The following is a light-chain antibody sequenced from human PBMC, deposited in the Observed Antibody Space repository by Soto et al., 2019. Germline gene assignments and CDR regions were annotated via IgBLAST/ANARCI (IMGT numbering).Light chain of an antibody. J-gene: IGKJ1*01. CDR3: QQYNSSPQT. V-gene: IGKV3-15*01. Sequence: ETVLTQSPATLSVSPGERVTLSCRASETVSTNLAWYQQRHGQAPRLLIYDVSTGATGIPARFSGRRSGTEFTPTISSLQSEDFGVYYCQQYNSSPQTFGQGTKVDI. CDR1: ETVSTN. CDR2: DVS.